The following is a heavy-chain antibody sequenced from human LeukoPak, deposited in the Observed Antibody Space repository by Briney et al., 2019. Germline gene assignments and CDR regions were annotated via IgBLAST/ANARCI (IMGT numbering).Heavy chain of an antibody. J-gene: IGHJ1*01. CDR1: GGSISSGDHY. CDR2: IYYSGST. Sequence: SETLSLTCTVSGGSISSGDHYWSWIRQPPGKGLEWIGHIYYSGSTYYNPSLKSRVTISLDTSKNQFSLKLSSVTAADTAVYYCAREDYCGGGSCYSGYFQHWGQGTLVTVSS. D-gene: IGHD2-15*01. CDR3: AREDYCGGGSCYSGYFQH. V-gene: IGHV4-30-4*02.